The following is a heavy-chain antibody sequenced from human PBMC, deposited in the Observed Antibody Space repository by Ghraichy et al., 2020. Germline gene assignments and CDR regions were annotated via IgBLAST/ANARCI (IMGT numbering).Heavy chain of an antibody. J-gene: IGHJ4*02. CDR3: ARHFPDYGNYLGTSPFDY. CDR2: IYPGDSDT. CDR1: GYSFSSYW. D-gene: IGHD4-11*01. V-gene: IGHV5-51*01. Sequence: GESLNISCKGSGYSFSSYWIGWVRQMPGKGLEWMGIIYPGDSDTRYSPAFQGQVTISVDKSTRTAYLRWSSLKASDTAMYYCARHFPDYGNYLGTSPFDYWGQGTLVTVSS.